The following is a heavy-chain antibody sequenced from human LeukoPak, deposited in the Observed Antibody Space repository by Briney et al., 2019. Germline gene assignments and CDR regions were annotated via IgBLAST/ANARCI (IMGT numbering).Heavy chain of an antibody. CDR3: AKGAPYGSGSYPDY. CDR2: ISYDGSNK. J-gene: IGHJ4*02. Sequence: PGRSLRLSCAASGFTFSIYGMHWVRQAPGKGLEWVALISYDGSNKYHADSVKGRFTISRDNSRNTLYLQMNSLRAEDTAVYYCAKGAPYGSGSYPDYWGQGTLVTVSS. CDR1: GFTFSIYG. D-gene: IGHD3-10*01. V-gene: IGHV3-30*18.